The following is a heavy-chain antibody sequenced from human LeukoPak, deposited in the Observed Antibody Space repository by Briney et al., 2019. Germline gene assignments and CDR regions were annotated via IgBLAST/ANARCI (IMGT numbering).Heavy chain of an antibody. V-gene: IGHV4-39*07. D-gene: IGHD3-3*01. Sequence: SETLSLTCTVSGGSIRSSSHYWGWIRQPPGKGLEWIGEINHSGSTNYNPSLKSRVTISVDTSKNQFSLKLSSVTAADTAVYYCARGRDYDFWSGRSRFFDYWGQGTLVTVSS. J-gene: IGHJ4*02. CDR2: INHSGST. CDR3: ARGRDYDFWSGRSRFFDY. CDR1: GGSIRSSSHY.